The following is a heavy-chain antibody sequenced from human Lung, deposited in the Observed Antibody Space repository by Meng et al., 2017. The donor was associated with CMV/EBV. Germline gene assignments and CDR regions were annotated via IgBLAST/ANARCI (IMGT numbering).Heavy chain of an antibody. D-gene: IGHD6-13*01. CDR2: VRFDGNNK. V-gene: IGHV3-30*02. J-gene: IGHJ1*01. CDR1: GFTFSSHG. Sequence: SCAVSGFTFSSHGMHLVRQTPGKGLEWMAFVRFDGNNKYYADSVRGRFTISRDNSKNTLYLQMNSLRAEDTDVYYCANDPPPYSRAPEYFQHWGQGXLVTVSS. CDR3: ANDPPPYSRAPEYFQH.